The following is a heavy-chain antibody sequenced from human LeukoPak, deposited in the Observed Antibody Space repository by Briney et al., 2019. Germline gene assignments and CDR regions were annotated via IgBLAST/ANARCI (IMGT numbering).Heavy chain of an antibody. CDR3: ARGSRPLWFGESSKRPDAFDI. CDR1: GFTFSSYA. Sequence: PGGFLRLSCAASGFTFSSYAMHWVRQAPGKGLEWVAVISYDGSNKYYADSVKGRFTISRDNSKNTLYLQMNSLRAEDTAVYYCARGSRPLWFGESSKRPDAFDIWGQGTMVTVSS. V-gene: IGHV3-30*04. J-gene: IGHJ3*02. D-gene: IGHD3-10*01. CDR2: ISYDGSNK.